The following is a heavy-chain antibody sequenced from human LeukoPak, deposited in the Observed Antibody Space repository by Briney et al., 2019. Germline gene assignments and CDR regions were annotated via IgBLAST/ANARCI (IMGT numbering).Heavy chain of an antibody. D-gene: IGHD2-8*01. CDR2: INQDGSQK. V-gene: IGHV3-7*01. CDR3: ARLKDDVTKLDY. J-gene: IGHJ4*02. Sequence: GGSLRLSCAASGFTFSAYWMSWVRQAPGKGLEWVANINQDGSQKRYVDSVQGRFTISRDNTKNSLFLQMNSLRAEDTAVYYCARLKDDVTKLDYWGQGTLVTVSS. CDR1: GFTFSAYW.